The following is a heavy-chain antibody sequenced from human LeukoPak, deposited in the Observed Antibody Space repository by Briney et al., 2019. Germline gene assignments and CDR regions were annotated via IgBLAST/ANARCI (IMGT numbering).Heavy chain of an antibody. Sequence: ASVKVSCKASGYTFTGYYMHWVRQAPGQGLEWMGWINPNSGGTNYAQKFQGRVTMTRDTSTSTAYVELSRLRSDDTAVYYCARMQYYDFWSGYYTSWFDPWGQGTLVTASS. CDR2: INPNSGGT. CDR3: ARMQYYDFWSGYYTSWFDP. J-gene: IGHJ5*02. D-gene: IGHD3-3*01. V-gene: IGHV1-2*02. CDR1: GYTFTGYY.